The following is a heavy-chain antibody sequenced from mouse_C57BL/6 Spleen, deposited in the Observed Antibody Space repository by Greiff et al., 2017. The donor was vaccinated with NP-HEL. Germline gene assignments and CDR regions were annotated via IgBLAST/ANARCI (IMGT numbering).Heavy chain of an antibody. J-gene: IGHJ4*01. D-gene: IGHD2-2*01. CDR2: IYPGSGNT. V-gene: IGHV1-66*01. CDR1: GYSFTSYY. Sequence: QVQLQQSGPELVKPGASVKISCKASGYSFTSYYIHWVKQRPGQGLEWIGWIYPGSGNTKYNEKFKGKATLTADTASSTAYMQLSILTSEDSAVYYCARVWLRDEAMDYWGKGTSVTVSS. CDR3: ARVWLRDEAMDY.